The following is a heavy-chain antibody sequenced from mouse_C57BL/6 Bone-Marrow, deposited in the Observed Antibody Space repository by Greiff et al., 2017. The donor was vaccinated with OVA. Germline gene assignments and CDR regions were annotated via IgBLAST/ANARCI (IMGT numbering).Heavy chain of an antibody. CDR1: GYTFTNYW. CDR2: IYPGGGYT. J-gene: IGHJ2*01. Sequence: QVQLQQSGAELVRPGTSVKMSCKASGYTFTNYWIGWAKQRPGHGLEWIGDIYPGGGYTNYNEKFKGKATLTADKSSRTAYMQFSSLTSEDSAIYYCARSSYGNYVYFDYWGQGTTLTVSS. CDR3: ARSSYGNYVYFDY. D-gene: IGHD2-1*01. V-gene: IGHV1-63*01.